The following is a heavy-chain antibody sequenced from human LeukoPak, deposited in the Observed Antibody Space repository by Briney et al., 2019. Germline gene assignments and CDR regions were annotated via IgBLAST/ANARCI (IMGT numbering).Heavy chain of an antibody. J-gene: IGHJ5*02. CDR2: IYYRGST. Sequence: SETLSLTCTVSVGSVSSGLHYWNWIRQPPGKGLEWIGYIYYRGSTDYNPSLKSRITMSVDTSKNQFSLKLRSVTAADTAVYYCARDSHFCSGISCDLGWFDPWGQGTLVTVSS. CDR1: VGSVSSGLHY. CDR3: ARDSHFCSGISCDLGWFDP. V-gene: IGHV4-61*01. D-gene: IGHD2-2*01.